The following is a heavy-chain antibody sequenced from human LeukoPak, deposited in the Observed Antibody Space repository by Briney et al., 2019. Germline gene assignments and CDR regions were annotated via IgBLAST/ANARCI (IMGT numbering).Heavy chain of an antibody. V-gene: IGHV4-34*01. CDR1: GGSFSGYY. D-gene: IGHD3-9*01. Sequence: SETLSLTCAVYGGSFSGYYWSWIRQPPGKGLEWIGEINHSGSTNYNPSLKSRVTISVDTSKNHFSLKLSSVTAADTAVYYCARAFPPNYDILTGGGYFDYWGQGTLVTVSS. CDR2: INHSGST. CDR3: ARAFPPNYDILTGGGYFDY. J-gene: IGHJ4*02.